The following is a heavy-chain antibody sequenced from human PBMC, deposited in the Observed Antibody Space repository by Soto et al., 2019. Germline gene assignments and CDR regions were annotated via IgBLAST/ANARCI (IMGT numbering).Heavy chain of an antibody. CDR3: ARQGVVVAATLSYYYSAMDV. CDR2: INPNSGVT. CDR1: GYAFNGYF. V-gene: IGHV1-2*04. J-gene: IGHJ6*02. D-gene: IGHD2-15*01. Sequence: QVQLVQSGAELRKPGASVKVSCKASGYAFNGYFIHWVRLAPGQGLEWMGWINPNSGVTNYAQKFQGWVTMTRDTALSTAYMGLRRLTSDDTAVYYCARQGVVVAATLSYYYSAMDVWGQGTTVTVS.